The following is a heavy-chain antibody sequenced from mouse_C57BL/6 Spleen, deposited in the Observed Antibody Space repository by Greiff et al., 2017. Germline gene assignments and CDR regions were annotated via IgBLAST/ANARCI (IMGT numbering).Heavy chain of an antibody. J-gene: IGHJ4*01. Sequence: EVKLVESGGGLVKPGGSLKLSCAASGFTFSDYGMHWVRQAPEKGLEWVAYISSGSSTLYYADTVKGRFTISRDNAKNTLFLQMTSLRSEDTAMYYCARMLNWDDAMDYWGQGTSVTVSS. CDR1: GFTFSDYG. V-gene: IGHV5-17*01. D-gene: IGHD4-1*01. CDR3: ARMLNWDDAMDY. CDR2: ISSGSSTL.